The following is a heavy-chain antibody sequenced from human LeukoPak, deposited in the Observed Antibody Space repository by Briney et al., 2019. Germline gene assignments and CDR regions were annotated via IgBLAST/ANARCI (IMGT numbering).Heavy chain of an antibody. CDR3: ARDLYYGSRDNYYYGMDV. D-gene: IGHD3-10*01. Sequence: SETLSLTCTVSGGSISSYYRSWIRQPTGKGLEWIGYIYYSGSTNYNPSLKSRVTISVDTSKNQFSLKLSSVTAADTAVYYCARDLYYGSRDNYYYGMDVWGQGTTVTVSS. CDR1: GGSISSYY. V-gene: IGHV4-59*01. J-gene: IGHJ6*02. CDR2: IYYSGST.